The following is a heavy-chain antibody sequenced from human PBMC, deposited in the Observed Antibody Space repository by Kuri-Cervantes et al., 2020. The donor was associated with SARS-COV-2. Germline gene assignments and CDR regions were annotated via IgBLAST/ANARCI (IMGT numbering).Heavy chain of an antibody. CDR3: ARTYYDILAGYCPFGY. Sequence: SMRPSSPASGFTFTSYSMNWVRPAPGKGLEWVSYISSSSSTIYYAGSVKGRFTISRDNAKNSLYLQMNSLREEDTAVYYCARTYYDILAGYCPFGYWGQGTLVTVSS. CDR2: ISSSSSTI. CDR1: GFTFTSYS. D-gene: IGHD3-9*01. J-gene: IGHJ4*02. V-gene: IGHV3-48*02.